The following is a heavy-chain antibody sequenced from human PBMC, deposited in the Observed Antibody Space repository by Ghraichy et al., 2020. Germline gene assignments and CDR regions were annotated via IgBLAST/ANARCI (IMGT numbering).Heavy chain of an antibody. CDR3: ARRGDGYYP. V-gene: IGHV4-39*01. J-gene: IGHJ5*02. Sequence: SETLSLTCTVSGGSISSSSYFWGWIRQPPGKGLEWIGSMYYTGRTHYNLSLNSRITISVDTSKNQFSLKLSSVTAADTAVYCCARRGDGYYPWGQGTLVTVSS. CDR1: GGSISSSSYF. D-gene: IGHD5-24*01. CDR2: MYYTGRT.